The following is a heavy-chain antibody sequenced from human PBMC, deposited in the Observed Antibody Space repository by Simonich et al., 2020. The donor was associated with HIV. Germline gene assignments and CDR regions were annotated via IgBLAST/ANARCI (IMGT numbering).Heavy chain of an antibody. CDR1: GFTFSSYA. D-gene: IGHD3-16*01. J-gene: IGHJ4*02. CDR2: ISYDGSIK. Sequence: QVQLVESGGGVVQPGRSLRLSCAASGFTFSSYAMHWVRQAPGKGLEWVAVISYDGSIKYYADSVKGRFTISRDNSKNTLYLQMNSLRAEDTAVYYCASGGSISSVWADDYWGQGTLVTVSS. V-gene: IGHV3-30*07. CDR3: ASGGSISSVWADDY.